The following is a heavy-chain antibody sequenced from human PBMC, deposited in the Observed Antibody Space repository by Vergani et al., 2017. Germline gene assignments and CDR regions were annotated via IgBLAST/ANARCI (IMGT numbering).Heavy chain of an antibody. CDR3: ARSGYCAHGVCYMTYYYYMDV. CDR2: IHYDGSHE. D-gene: IGHD2-8*01. CDR1: GFSFSSFG. Sequence: QVQLVESGGGVVQPGRSLRLSCAASGFSFSSFGFHWVRQAPGKGLEWVAFIHYDGSHEYYIDSVKGRFTIPRDNSKNTLILQMNGLRAEDTAVYYCARSGYCAHGVCYMTYYYYMDVWGKGTAVTVSS. V-gene: IGHV3-33*01. J-gene: IGHJ6*03.